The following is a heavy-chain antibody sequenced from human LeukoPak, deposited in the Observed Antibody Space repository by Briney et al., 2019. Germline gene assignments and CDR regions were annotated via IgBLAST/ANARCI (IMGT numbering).Heavy chain of an antibody. CDR2: INPNSGGT. CDR1: GYTFTGYY. D-gene: IGHD6-19*01. J-gene: IGHJ4*02. Sequence: ASVKVSCRASGYTFTGYYMHWVRQAPGQGLEWMGWINPNSGGTNYAQKFQGRVTMTTDTSTSTAYMELRSLRSDDTAVYYCARRYSSGWYQYYFDYWGQGTLVTVSS. V-gene: IGHV1-2*02. CDR3: ARRYSSGWYQYYFDY.